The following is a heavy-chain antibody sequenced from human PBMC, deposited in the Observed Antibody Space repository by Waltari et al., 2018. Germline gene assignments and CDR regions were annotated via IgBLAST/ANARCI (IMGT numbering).Heavy chain of an antibody. CDR3: ARDKVKFMDV. CDR1: VGSISSSSYY. CDR2: IYYSGST. V-gene: IGHV4-39*07. J-gene: IGHJ6*04. D-gene: IGHD2-21*01. Sequence: QLQLQESGPGLVKPSETLSLTCTVSVGSISSSSYYWGWIRQPPGKGLEWIGSIYYSGSTYYNPSLKSRVTISVDTSKNQFSLKLSSVTAADTAVYYCARDKVKFMDVWGKGTTVTISS.